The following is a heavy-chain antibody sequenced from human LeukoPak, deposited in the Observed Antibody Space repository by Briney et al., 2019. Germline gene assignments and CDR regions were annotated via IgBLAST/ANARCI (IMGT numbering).Heavy chain of an antibody. CDR3: ARDRFGPQNTAAIHTHYYYYYMDV. CDR1: GYSISSGYY. D-gene: IGHD2-2*01. V-gene: IGHV4-61*02. Sequence: SETLSLTCTVSGYSISSGYYWSWIRQPAGKGLEWIGRIYTSGSTNYNPSLKSRVTISVDTSKNQFSLKLSSVTAADTAVYYCARDRFGPQNTAAIHTHYYYYYMDVWGKGTTVTISS. J-gene: IGHJ6*03. CDR2: IYTSGST.